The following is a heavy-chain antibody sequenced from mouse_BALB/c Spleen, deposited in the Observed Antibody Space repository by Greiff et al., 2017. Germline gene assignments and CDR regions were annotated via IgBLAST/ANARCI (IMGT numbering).Heavy chain of an antibody. V-gene: IGHV5-15*02. CDR2: ISNLAYSI. CDR3: ARDRTLNGYFDV. CDR1: GFTFSDYG. Sequence: DVMLVESGGGLVQPGGSRKLSCAASGFTFSDYGMAWVRQAPGKGPEWVAFISNLAYSIYYADTVTGRFTISRENAKNTLYLEMSSLRSEDTAMYYCARDRTLNGYFDVWGAGTTVTVSS. J-gene: IGHJ1*01. D-gene: IGHD1-2*01.